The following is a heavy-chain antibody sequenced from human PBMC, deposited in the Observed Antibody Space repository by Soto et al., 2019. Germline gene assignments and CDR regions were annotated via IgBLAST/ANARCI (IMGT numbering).Heavy chain of an antibody. CDR2: ISSSSSYI. J-gene: IGHJ6*02. V-gene: IGHV3-21*01. CDR1: GFTFSSYS. D-gene: IGHD3-16*01. CDR3: AGLGGEPTYISYYYYGMDV. Sequence: EVQLVESGGGLVKPGGSLRLSCAASGFTFSSYSMNWVRQAPGKGLEWVSSISSSSSYIYYADSVKGRFTISRDNAKNSLYLQMNSLRAEDTAVYYCAGLGGEPTYISYYYYGMDVWGQGTTVTVSS.